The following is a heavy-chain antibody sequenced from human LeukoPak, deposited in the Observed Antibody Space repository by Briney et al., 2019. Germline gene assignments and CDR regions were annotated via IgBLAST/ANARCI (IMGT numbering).Heavy chain of an antibody. CDR1: GRTFSSYA. J-gene: IGHJ4*02. Sequence: APVKVSCKASGRTFSSYAISWVRQAPGQGLEWMGWISAYNGNTNYAQKLQGRVTMTTDTSTSTAYMELRSLRSDDTAVYYCARDWGIPYYYGSGSYMFDYWGQGTLVTVSS. V-gene: IGHV1-18*01. D-gene: IGHD3-10*01. CDR3: ARDWGIPYYYGSGSYMFDY. CDR2: ISAYNGNT.